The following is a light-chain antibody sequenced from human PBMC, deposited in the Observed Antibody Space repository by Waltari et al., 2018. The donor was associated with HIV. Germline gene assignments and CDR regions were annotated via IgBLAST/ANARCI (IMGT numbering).Light chain of an antibody. CDR2: DAS. CDR1: QSVSSY. V-gene: IGKV3-11*01. Sequence: VLTQSPATLSLSLGERATLSCRASQSVSSYLAWYQQKPGQGPRRLIYDASNRATGIPARFSGSGSGTDFTLTISSLEPEDFAVYYCQQRSNWLTWTFGQGTKVEIK. CDR3: QQRSNWLTWT. J-gene: IGKJ1*01.